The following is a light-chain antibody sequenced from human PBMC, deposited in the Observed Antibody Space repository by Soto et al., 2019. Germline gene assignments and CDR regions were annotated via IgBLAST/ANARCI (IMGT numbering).Light chain of an antibody. CDR3: QQYYSPPSLT. V-gene: IGKV4-1*01. Sequence: DVVMTQSPDSLAVSLGERATINCKSSQSVLYSYNNKNYLAWYQQKQGQPPKLLIYWASTRESGVPDRLIGSGSGTDFTLTISSLQAADVAVYYCQQYYSPPSLTCGGGTKVDIK. CDR2: WAS. CDR1: QSVLYSYNNKNY. J-gene: IGKJ4*01.